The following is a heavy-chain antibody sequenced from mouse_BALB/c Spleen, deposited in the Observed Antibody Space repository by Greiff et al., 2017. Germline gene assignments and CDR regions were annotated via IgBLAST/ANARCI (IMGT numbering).Heavy chain of an antibody. CDR1: GYTFTSYV. V-gene: IGHV1-14*01. CDR3: ARGGDGYFHYAMDY. J-gene: IGHJ4*01. Sequence: VQLKQSGPELVKPGASVKMSCKASGYTFTSYVMHWVKQKPGQGLEWIGYINPYNDGTKYNEKFKGKATLTSDKSSSTAYMELSSLTSEDSAVYYCARGGDGYFHYAMDYWGQGTSVTVSS. D-gene: IGHD2-3*01. CDR2: INPYNDGT.